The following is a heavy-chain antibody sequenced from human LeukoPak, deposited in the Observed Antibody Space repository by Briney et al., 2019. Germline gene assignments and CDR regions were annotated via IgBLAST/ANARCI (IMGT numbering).Heavy chain of an antibody. CDR2: IYYSGST. CDR1: GGSISSSSYY. V-gene: IGHV4-39*07. Sequence: SETLSLTCTVSGGSISSSSYYWGWIRQPPGKGLEWIGSIYYSGSTYYNPSLKSRVTISVDTSKNQFSLKLSSVTAADTAVYYCARELLWFGELCHFDYWGQGTLVTVSS. D-gene: IGHD3-10*01. CDR3: ARELLWFGELCHFDY. J-gene: IGHJ4*02.